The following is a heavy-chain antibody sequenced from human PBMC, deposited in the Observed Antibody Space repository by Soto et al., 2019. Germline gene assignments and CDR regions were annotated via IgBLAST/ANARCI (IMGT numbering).Heavy chain of an antibody. CDR1: GRSISSYY. Sequence: SGTLSLSYTVSGRSISSYYWSWIRQPPGKGLEWIGYIYYSGSTNYTPSLKSRVTISVDTSKNQFSLKLSSVTAADTAVYYCARGNSSSWYAGNYYGMDVWGQGTTVTVSS. CDR3: ARGNSSSWYAGNYYGMDV. V-gene: IGHV4-59*01. CDR2: IYYSGST. D-gene: IGHD6-13*01. J-gene: IGHJ6*02.